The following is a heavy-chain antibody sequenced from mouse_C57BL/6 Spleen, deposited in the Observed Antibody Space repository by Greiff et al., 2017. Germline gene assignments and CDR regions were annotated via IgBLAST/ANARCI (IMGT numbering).Heavy chain of an antibody. Sequence: EVKLVESGGDLVKPGGSLKLSCAASGFTFSSYGMSWVRQTPDKRLEWVATISSGGSYTYYPDSVKGRFTISRDNAKNTLYLQMSSLKSEDTAMYYCARPSLTGTSLSLDYWGQGTTLTVSS. CDR1: GFTFSSYG. D-gene: IGHD4-1*01. V-gene: IGHV5-6*01. CDR3: ARPSLTGTSLSLDY. CDR2: ISSGGSYT. J-gene: IGHJ2*01.